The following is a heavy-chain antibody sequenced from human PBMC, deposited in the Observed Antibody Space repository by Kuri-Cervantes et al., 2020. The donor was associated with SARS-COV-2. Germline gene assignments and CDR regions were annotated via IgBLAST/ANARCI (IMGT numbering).Heavy chain of an antibody. J-gene: IGHJ4*02. Sequence: SVKVSCKASGGTFSSYAISWVRQAPGQGLEWMGGIIPIFGTANCAQKFQGRVTITADESTSTAYMELSSLRSEDTAVYYCARASVAGTTLDYWGQGTLVTVSS. CDR3: ARASVAGTTLDY. CDR2: IIPIFGTA. V-gene: IGHV1-69*13. D-gene: IGHD6-19*01. CDR1: GGTFSSYA.